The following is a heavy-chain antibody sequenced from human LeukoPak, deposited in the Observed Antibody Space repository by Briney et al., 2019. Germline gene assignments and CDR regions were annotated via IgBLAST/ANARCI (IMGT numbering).Heavy chain of an antibody. J-gene: IGHJ3*02. D-gene: IGHD3-22*01. CDR1: GGSISSGGYY. CDR3: ARGERITMIVGAFDI. Sequence: SQTLSLTCTVSGGSISSGGYYWSWLRQHPGKGLEWIGYIYYSGSTYYNPSLRSRVTISVDTSKNQFSLKLSSVTAADTAVYYCARGERITMIVGAFDIWGQGTMVTVSS. CDR2: IYYSGST. V-gene: IGHV4-31*03.